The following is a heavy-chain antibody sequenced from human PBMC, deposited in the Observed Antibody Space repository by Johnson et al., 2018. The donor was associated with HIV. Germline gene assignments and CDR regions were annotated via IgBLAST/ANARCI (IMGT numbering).Heavy chain of an antibody. V-gene: IGHV3-15*01. CDR2: LKSRTDGETA. CDR1: GFTFTNAW. Sequence: VQLVESGGGLVQRGGSLRLSCAASGFTFTNAWMHWVRQAPGKGLEWVGRLKSRTDGETADYAAPVKGRFTISRDDSKNTLYLQMNSLKTEDTALYYCTTDSEGHVFDIWGQGTMVTVSS. J-gene: IGHJ3*02. CDR3: TTDSEGHVFDI.